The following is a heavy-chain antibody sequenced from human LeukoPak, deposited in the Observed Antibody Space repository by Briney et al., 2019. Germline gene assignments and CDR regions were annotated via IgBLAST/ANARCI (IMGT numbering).Heavy chain of an antibody. Sequence: PGGSLRLSCAASGFTFSRYAMSWVRQAPGKGLEWVSGISASGGSTHYADSVKGRFTVSRDNFKNTLHLQMNSLRVEDTAVYYCAKFWAGNIVGATTLCLWGQGTLVTVSS. D-gene: IGHD1-26*01. J-gene: IGHJ4*02. V-gene: IGHV3-23*01. CDR1: GFTFSRYA. CDR3: AKFWAGNIVGATTLCL. CDR2: ISASGGST.